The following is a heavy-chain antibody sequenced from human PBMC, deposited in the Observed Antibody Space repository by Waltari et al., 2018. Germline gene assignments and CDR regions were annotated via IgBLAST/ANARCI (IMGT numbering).Heavy chain of an antibody. V-gene: IGHV3-33*01. J-gene: IGHJ4*02. D-gene: IGHD6-19*01. Sequence: QVQLVESGGGVVQPGRYLSLSCAASGFTFSSYGMHWVRQAPGQGLEWVAVIVGGGMKKDYTDSARSRFSISTDNSKNTRYLSMSSRRAEGTGVYNCARGGQGLAVPDYFDYGAREPWSPSPQ. CDR2: IVGGGMKK. CDR1: GFTFSSYG. CDR3: ARGGQGLAVPDYFDY.